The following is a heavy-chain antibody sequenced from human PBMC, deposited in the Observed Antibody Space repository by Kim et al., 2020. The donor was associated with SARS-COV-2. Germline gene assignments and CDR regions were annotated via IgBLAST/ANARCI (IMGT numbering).Heavy chain of an antibody. CDR1: GFTFSSYA. CDR2: ISYDGSNK. J-gene: IGHJ6*02. V-gene: IGHV3-30-3*01. Sequence: GGSLRLSCAASGFTFSSYAMHWVRQALGKGLEWVALISYDGSNKYYADSVKGRFTISRDNSKNTLYLQMNSLRAEDTAVYYCAREIGRGMDVWGQGTTVT. CDR3: AREIGRGMDV.